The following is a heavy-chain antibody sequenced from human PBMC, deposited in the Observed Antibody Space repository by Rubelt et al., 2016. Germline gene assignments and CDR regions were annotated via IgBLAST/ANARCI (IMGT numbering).Heavy chain of an antibody. CDR1: GFTFSSYA. Sequence: VQLVESGGGVVQPGRSLRLSCAASGFTFSSYAMHWVRQAPGKGLEWVAVISYDGRNKYYADSVKGRFTISRDNSKNTLYLQMNSLRAEDTAVYYCARDGPEQWLVPEFDYWGQGTLVTVSS. J-gene: IGHJ4*02. CDR3: ARDGPEQWLVPEFDY. D-gene: IGHD6-19*01. V-gene: IGHV3-30*04. CDR2: ISYDGRNK.